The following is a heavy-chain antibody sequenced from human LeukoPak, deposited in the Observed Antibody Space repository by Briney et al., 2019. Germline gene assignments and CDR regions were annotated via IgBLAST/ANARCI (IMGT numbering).Heavy chain of an antibody. V-gene: IGHV1-69*04. CDR3: ARGNWDFDY. D-gene: IGHD7-27*01. J-gene: IGHJ4*02. Sequence: GASVRVSCKASGGTFSSYAISWVRQAPGQGLEWMGRITPILGIANYAQKFQGRVTITADKSTSTAYMELSSLRSEDTAVYYCARGNWDFDYWGQGTLVTVSS. CDR2: ITPILGIA. CDR1: GGTFSSYA.